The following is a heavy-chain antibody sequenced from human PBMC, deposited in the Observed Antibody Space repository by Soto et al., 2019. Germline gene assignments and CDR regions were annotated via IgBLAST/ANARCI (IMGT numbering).Heavy chain of an antibody. CDR1: GYSFTTYW. Sequence: PGESLKICCEGSGYSFTTYWIGWVRQVPGKGLEWIGIIYPGDSDTRYSPSFQGQVTISADKSISTAYLERSSLKASDTAMYYCARRSGSAYRGADCYPDYWGQGTLVTVSS. CDR3: ARRSGSAYRGADCYPDY. V-gene: IGHV5-51*01. CDR2: IYPGDSDT. D-gene: IGHD2-21*02. J-gene: IGHJ4*02.